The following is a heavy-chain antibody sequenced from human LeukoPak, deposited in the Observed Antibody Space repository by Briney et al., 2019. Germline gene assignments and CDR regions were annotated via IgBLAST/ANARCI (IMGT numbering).Heavy chain of an antibody. Sequence: AVKVSRKASGGTLSSYAISWVRQAPGQGLEWMGGIIPIFGTANYAQKLQGTVTITTEESTSTAYMELSSLRSEDTAVYYCARDGPYCTNGVCHLGLRWFDPWGQGTLVTVSS. CDR1: GGTLSSYA. D-gene: IGHD2-8*01. CDR3: ARDGPYCTNGVCHLGLRWFDP. CDR2: IIPIFGTA. V-gene: IGHV1-69*05. J-gene: IGHJ5*02.